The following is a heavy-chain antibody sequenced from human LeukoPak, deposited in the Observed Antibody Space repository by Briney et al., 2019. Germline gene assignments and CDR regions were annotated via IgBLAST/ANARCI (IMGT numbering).Heavy chain of an antibody. V-gene: IGHV1-69*13. Sequence: SVKVSCKASGGTFSSYAISWVRQAPGQGPEWMGGIIPIFGTTNYAQKFQGRVTITADESTSTAYMELSSLRSEDTAVYYCASGRAVAGSWFDPWGQGTLVTVSS. D-gene: IGHD6-19*01. CDR3: ASGRAVAGSWFDP. J-gene: IGHJ5*02. CDR1: GGTFSSYA. CDR2: IIPIFGTT.